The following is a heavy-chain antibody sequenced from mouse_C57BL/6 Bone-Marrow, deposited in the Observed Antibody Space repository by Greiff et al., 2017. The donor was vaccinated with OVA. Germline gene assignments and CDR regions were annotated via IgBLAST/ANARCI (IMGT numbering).Heavy chain of an antibody. CDR1: GFSLTSYG. J-gene: IGHJ1*03. D-gene: IGHD1-1*01. CDR2: IWSGGST. Sequence: QVQLKESGPGLVQPSQSLSITCTVSGFSLTSYGVHWVRQPPGKGLEWLGVIWSGGSTDSNAAFISRLSISKDNSKSQVFFKMNSLQADDTAIYYCAKKFHYYGSSHWYCDVWGTGTTVTVSS. CDR3: AKKFHYYGSSHWYCDV. V-gene: IGHV2-4*01.